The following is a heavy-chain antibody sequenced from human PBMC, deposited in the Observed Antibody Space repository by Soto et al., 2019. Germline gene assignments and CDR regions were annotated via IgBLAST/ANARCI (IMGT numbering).Heavy chain of an antibody. CDR2: FDPEDGET. CDR1: GYTLTELS. D-gene: IGHD6-13*01. V-gene: IGHV1-24*01. Sequence: ASVKVSCKVSGYTLTELSMHWVRQAPGKGLEWMGGFDPEDGETIYAQKFQGRVTMTEDTSTDTAYMELSSLRSEDTAVYYCAIEYRNSSSWYAPFDYWGQGTLVTVSS. CDR3: AIEYRNSSSWYAPFDY. J-gene: IGHJ4*02.